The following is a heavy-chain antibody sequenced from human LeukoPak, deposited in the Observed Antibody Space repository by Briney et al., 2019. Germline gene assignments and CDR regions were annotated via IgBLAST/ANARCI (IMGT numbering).Heavy chain of an antibody. CDR1: GFTFSSDA. V-gene: IGHV3-23*01. CDR3: AKARVGYCSSTSCPLGY. D-gene: IGHD2-2*01. J-gene: IGHJ4*02. CDR2: ISGSGGST. Sequence: GGSLRLSCAASGFTFSSDAMSWVRQAPGKGLEWVSAISGSGGSTYYADSVKGRFTISRDNSKNTLYLQMNSLRAEDTAVYYCAKARVGYCSSTSCPLGYWGQGTLVTVSS.